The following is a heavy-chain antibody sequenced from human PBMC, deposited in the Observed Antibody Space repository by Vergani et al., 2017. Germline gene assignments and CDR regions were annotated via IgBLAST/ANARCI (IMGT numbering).Heavy chain of an antibody. CDR2: ISYDGSNK. CDR3: ATHYYYYYYMDV. CDR1: GFTFSSYG. J-gene: IGHJ6*03. V-gene: IGHV3-30*03. Sequence: QVQLVESGGGVVQPGRSLRLSCAASGFTFSSYGMHWVRQAPGKGLEWVAVISYDGSNKYYADSVKGRFTISRDNSKNTLYLQMNSLRAEDTAVYYCATHYYYYYYMDVWGKGTTVTVSS.